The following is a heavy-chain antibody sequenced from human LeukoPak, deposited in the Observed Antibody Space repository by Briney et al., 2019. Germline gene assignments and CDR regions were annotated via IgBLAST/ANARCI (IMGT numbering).Heavy chain of an antibody. CDR3: ARAESTMVRGVRIYYYYMDV. V-gene: IGHV3-53*01. CDR2: IYSGDST. Sequence: GGSLRLSCAASGFTVSNNYMSWVRQAPGKGLEWVSIIYSGDSTYYADSVKGRFTISRDNSKNTLYPQMNSLRAEDTAVYYCARAESTMVRGVRIYYYYMDVWGKGTTVTVSS. D-gene: IGHD3-10*01. CDR1: GFTVSNNY. J-gene: IGHJ6*03.